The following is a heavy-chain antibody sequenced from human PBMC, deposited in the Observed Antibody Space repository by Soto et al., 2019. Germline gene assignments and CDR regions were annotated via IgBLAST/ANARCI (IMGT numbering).Heavy chain of an antibody. D-gene: IGHD6-19*01. J-gene: IGHJ6*02. V-gene: IGHV3-30-3*01. CDR1: GFTFSSYA. CDR2: ISYDGSNK. Sequence: GGSLRLSCAASGFTFSSYAMHWVRQAPGKGLEWVAVISYDGSNKYYADSVKGRFTISRDNSKNTLYLQMNSLRAEDTAVYYCARVLPRESSGWRLYYYYYGMDVWGPGTTVTVSS. CDR3: ARVLPRESSGWRLYYYYYGMDV.